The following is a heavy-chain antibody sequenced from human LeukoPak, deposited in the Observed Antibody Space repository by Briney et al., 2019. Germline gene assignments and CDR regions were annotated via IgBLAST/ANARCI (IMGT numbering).Heavy chain of an antibody. V-gene: IGHV1-46*01. CDR2: INPSGGST. Sequence: ASVKVSCKASGYTFTSYYMHWVRQAPGQGLEWMGIINPSGGSTSYAQKFQGRVTMTRDTSTSTVYMELSSLRSEDTAVYYCARDAVAGTSFDYWGQGTLVTASS. CDR3: ARDAVAGTSFDY. CDR1: GYTFTSYY. D-gene: IGHD6-19*01. J-gene: IGHJ4*02.